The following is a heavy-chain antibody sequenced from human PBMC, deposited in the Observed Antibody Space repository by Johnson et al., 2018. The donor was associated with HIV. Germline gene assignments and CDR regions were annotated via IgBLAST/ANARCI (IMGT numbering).Heavy chain of an antibody. CDR1: GFTFSSYG. Sequence: QVQLVESGGGVVQPGGSLRLSCVASGFTFSSYGMHWVRQAPGKGLEWVAFIRYDGSNKYYADSVKGRFTISRDNSKNTLYLQMNSLRAEDTAVYYCATSLYYYDSIGFSFDAFDIWGQGTLVTVSS. V-gene: IGHV3-30*02. CDR3: ATSLYYYDSIGFSFDAFDI. D-gene: IGHD3-22*01. J-gene: IGHJ3*02. CDR2: IRYDGSNK.